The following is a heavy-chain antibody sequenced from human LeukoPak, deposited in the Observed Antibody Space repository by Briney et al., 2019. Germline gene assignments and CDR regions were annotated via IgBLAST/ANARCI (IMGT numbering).Heavy chain of an antibody. Sequence: GGSLRLSCAASGFTFSNYAMSWVRQAPGKGLEWVSTISNTGSDTYYADSVKGRFTISRDDSENTLYLQMNNLRAEDTAIHYCAKVPYSDYGSGRPPFMDVWGQGTTVAVSS. CDR3: AKVPYSDYGSGRPPFMDV. J-gene: IGHJ6*02. CDR1: GFTFSNYA. D-gene: IGHD3-10*01. CDR2: ISNTGSDT. V-gene: IGHV3-23*01.